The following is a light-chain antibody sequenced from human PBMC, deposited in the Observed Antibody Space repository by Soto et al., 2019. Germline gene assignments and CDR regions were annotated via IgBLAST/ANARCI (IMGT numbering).Light chain of an antibody. V-gene: IGKV3-20*01. Sequence: EIVLTQSPGTLSLSPGERATLSCRASQSVSSSYLAWYQQKPGQAPRRLIYGASSRATGIPDRFSGSGSGTDLTLTISRLEPEDFAVYYCQQYGSSRTFGQGTKVEIK. J-gene: IGKJ1*01. CDR1: QSVSSSY. CDR3: QQYGSSRT. CDR2: GAS.